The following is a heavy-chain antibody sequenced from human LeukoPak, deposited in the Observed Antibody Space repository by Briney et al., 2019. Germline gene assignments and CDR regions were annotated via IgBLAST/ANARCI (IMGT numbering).Heavy chain of an antibody. Sequence: SETLSLTCTVSGGSISSGSYYWSWIRQPAGKGLEWIGRIYTSGSTNYNPSLKSRVTISVDTPKNQFSLKLSSVTAADTSVYYCARADCSSTSCYMEDAFDIWGQGTMVTVSS. CDR3: ARADCSSTSCYMEDAFDI. CDR2: IYTSGST. J-gene: IGHJ3*02. CDR1: GGSISSGSYY. D-gene: IGHD2-2*02. V-gene: IGHV4-61*02.